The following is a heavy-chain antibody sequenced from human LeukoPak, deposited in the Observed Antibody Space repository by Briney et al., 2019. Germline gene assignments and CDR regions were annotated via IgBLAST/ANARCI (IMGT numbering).Heavy chain of an antibody. Sequence: PGGSLRLSCAASGFTFSSYGMSWVRQAPGKGLEWVSAISGSGGSTYYADSVKGRFTISRDNSKNTLYLQMNSLRAEDTAVYYCAKDLLNYGGNSALGYWGQGTLVTVSS. D-gene: IGHD4-23*01. CDR3: AKDLLNYGGNSALGY. CDR1: GFTFSSYG. CDR2: ISGSGGST. V-gene: IGHV3-23*01. J-gene: IGHJ4*02.